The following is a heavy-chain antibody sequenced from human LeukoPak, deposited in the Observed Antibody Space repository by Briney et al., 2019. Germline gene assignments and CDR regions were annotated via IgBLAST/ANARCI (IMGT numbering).Heavy chain of an antibody. V-gene: IGHV3-43*02. CDR2: ISGDGGST. Sequence: GGSLRLSCAASGFTFDDYDMHGVRQAPGKGLEWVSLISGDGGSTYYADSVKGRFTISRDSSKNSLYLQMNSLRTEDTALYYCAKAYSSGWYYWGQGTLVTVSS. J-gene: IGHJ4*02. CDR1: GFTFDDYD. D-gene: IGHD6-19*01. CDR3: AKAYSSGWYY.